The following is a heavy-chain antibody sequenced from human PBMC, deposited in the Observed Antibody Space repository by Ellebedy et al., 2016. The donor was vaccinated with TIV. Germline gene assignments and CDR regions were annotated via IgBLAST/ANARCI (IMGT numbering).Heavy chain of an antibody. CDR1: SYSFTSYG. D-gene: IGHD4-17*01. V-gene: IGHV1-18*01. CDR2: ISTYNDNT. CDR3: AKGQYGVRQIDY. J-gene: IGHJ4*02. Sequence: ASVKVSXKASSYSFTSYGISWVRQAPGQGLEWVGWISTYNDNTNYAQKIQGRVTMTTDTSTNTAYMELRSLRSDDTAVYYCAKGQYGVRQIDYWGQGTLVTVSS.